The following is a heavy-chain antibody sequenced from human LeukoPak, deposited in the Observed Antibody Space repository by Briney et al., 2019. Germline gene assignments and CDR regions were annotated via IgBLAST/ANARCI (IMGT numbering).Heavy chain of an antibody. CDR1: GFTFSTYA. D-gene: IGHD6-19*01. CDR3: AKDHRIAVADTPWYFDL. CDR2: ISLGGRNT. Sequence: GGSLRLSCAASGFTFSTYAMSWVRQAPGKGLEWVSAISLGGRNTYYSDSVKGRFTISRDNSKNTLYLQMSGLRAEDTAMYYCAKDHRIAVADTPWYFDLWGRGTLVTVSS. V-gene: IGHV3-23*01. J-gene: IGHJ2*01.